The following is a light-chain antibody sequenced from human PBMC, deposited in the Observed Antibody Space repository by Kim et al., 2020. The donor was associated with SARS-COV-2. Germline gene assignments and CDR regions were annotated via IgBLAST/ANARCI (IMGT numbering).Light chain of an antibody. Sequence: GQSITISCTGTSSDVGGYDYISWYQQHPGKVPKLLIYDLTKRSSGISDRFSVSKSGNVASLTISGLQAEDEADYYCASYTSTRTFVFGTGTKVTVL. V-gene: IGLV2-14*03. CDR1: SSDVGGYDY. CDR2: DLT. CDR3: ASYTSTRTFV. J-gene: IGLJ1*01.